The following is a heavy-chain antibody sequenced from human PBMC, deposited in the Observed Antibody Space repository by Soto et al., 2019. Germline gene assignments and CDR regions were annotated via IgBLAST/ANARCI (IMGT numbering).Heavy chain of an antibody. CDR2: ISSSGSTI. D-gene: IGHD3-10*01. V-gene: IGHV3-48*03. J-gene: IGHJ6*02. Sequence: GGSLRLSCAASGFTFSSYEMNWVRQAPGKGLEWVSYISSSGSTIYYADSVKGRFTISGDNAKNSLYLQMNSLRAEDTAVYYCAREIDGANGLLWFGELLSYGGMDVWGQGTTVTVSS. CDR1: GFTFSSYE. CDR3: AREIDGANGLLWFGELLSYGGMDV.